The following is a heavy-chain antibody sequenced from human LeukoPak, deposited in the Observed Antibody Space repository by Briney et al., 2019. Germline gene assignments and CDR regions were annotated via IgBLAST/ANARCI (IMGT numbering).Heavy chain of an antibody. V-gene: IGHV4-59*01. CDR3: ARGARRGIFYMDV. CDR2: IYYSGST. D-gene: IGHD3-3*02. J-gene: IGHJ6*03. CDR1: GVSMTNYY. Sequence: PSETLSLTCTVSGVSMTNYYWSWIRRPPGKELEWIGYIYYSGSTNYNPSLKSRVTISVDTSNNQFSLKLSSVTAADTAVYYCARGARRGIFYMDVWGRGTTVTVSS.